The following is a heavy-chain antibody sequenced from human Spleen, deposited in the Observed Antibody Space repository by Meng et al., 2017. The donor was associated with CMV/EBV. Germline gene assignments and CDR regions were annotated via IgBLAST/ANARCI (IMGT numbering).Heavy chain of an antibody. Sequence: CSVGSGSYYWSWIRQPPGKGLEWLGYIYYSGSTNYNPSLKSRVTISVDTSKNQFSLKLSSVTAADTAVYYCARASTVAVAGSYYFDYWGQGTLVTVSS. J-gene: IGHJ4*02. CDR3: ARASTVAVAGSYYFDY. CDR1: CSVGSGSYY. D-gene: IGHD6-19*01. CDR2: IYYSGST. V-gene: IGHV4-61*01.